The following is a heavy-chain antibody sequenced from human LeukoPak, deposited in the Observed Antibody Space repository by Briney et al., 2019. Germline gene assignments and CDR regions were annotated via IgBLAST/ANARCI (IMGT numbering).Heavy chain of an antibody. CDR1: GFTFSTYG. D-gene: IGHD6-19*01. Sequence: PGGSLRLSCAASGFTFSTYGMHWVRQAPGKGLEWVAVVSYDGSSTYYADSVKGRFTISRDNSKNTLYLQMNNLRAEDTAVYYCEKDLAVAARPLNHYWGQGTLVTVSS. V-gene: IGHV3-30*18. CDR3: EKDLAVAARPLNHY. J-gene: IGHJ4*02. CDR2: VSYDGSST.